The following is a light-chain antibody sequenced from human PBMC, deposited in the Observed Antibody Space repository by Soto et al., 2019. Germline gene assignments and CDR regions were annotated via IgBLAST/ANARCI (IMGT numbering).Light chain of an antibody. CDR1: SSNIGSNS. Sequence: QAVVTQPPSASGTPGQRVTISCSGSSSNIGSNSVNWYQHLPGTAPKLLLYSNNQRPSGVPGRFSGSESGTSVSLAISGLQSEDEADYYCATWDDSLNSWVFGGGTKLTVL. CDR3: ATWDDSLNSWV. V-gene: IGLV1-44*01. J-gene: IGLJ3*02. CDR2: SNN.